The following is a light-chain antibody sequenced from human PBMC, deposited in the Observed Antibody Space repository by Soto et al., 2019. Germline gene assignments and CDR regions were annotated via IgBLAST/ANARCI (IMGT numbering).Light chain of an antibody. CDR1: NSNIGAGFD. Sequence: QSVLTQPPSVSGAPGQRVTISCTGSNSNIGAGFDVNWYQHLPGTAPKLLIYGDTIRPSGVPDRFSGSKSATSASLAIAGLQVEDGGDYDCQSYDSSLSGPVVFGGGTKLTVL. CDR2: GDT. V-gene: IGLV1-40*01. CDR3: QSYDSSLSGPVV. J-gene: IGLJ2*01.